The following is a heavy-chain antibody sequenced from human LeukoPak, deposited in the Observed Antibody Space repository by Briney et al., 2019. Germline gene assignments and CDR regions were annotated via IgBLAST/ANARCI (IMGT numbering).Heavy chain of an antibody. Sequence: SETLSLTCTVSGDSISSYWWNWIRQPPGKGLEWIGYIYYSGSTQYNPSLKSRVTISIDTSKNQFSLKLSSVTAADTAVYYCASGGHFGSGTENGLDVWGQGPTVTVPS. D-gene: IGHD3-10*01. J-gene: IGHJ6*02. V-gene: IGHV4-59*08. CDR1: GDSISSYW. CDR2: IYYSGST. CDR3: ASGGHFGSGTENGLDV.